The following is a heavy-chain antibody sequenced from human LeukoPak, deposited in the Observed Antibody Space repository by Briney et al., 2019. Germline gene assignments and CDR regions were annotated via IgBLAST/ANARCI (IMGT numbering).Heavy chain of an antibody. CDR1: GYSFTNFD. V-gene: IGHV1-8*01. Sequence: GASVKVSCKASGYSFTNFDINWVRQAPGQGLEWMGWMNPNSGNKGYAQQFQGRVSMTMNTSITTAYMELSSLRSEDTAVYYCARGPQWRGDYYYMDVWGRGTTVTVSS. CDR3: ARGPQWRGDYYYMDV. D-gene: IGHD6-19*01. J-gene: IGHJ6*03. CDR2: MNPNSGNK.